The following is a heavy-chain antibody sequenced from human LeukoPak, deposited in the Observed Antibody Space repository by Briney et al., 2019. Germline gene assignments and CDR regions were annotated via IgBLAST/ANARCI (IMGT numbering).Heavy chain of an antibody. CDR3: ARPSRLYYYDSSGFDY. D-gene: IGHD3-22*01. J-gene: IGHJ4*02. V-gene: IGHV4-34*01. Sequence: SETLSLTCAVYGGSFSGYYWSWIRQPPGKGLEWIGEINHSGSTNYNPSLKSRVTISVDTSKNQFSLKLSSVTAADTAVYYCARPSRLYYYDSSGFDYWGQGTLVTVSS. CDR1: GGSFSGYY. CDR2: INHSGST.